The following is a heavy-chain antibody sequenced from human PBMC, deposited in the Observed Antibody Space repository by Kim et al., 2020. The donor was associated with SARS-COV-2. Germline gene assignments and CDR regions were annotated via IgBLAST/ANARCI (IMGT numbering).Heavy chain of an antibody. J-gene: IGHJ4*02. CDR3: TTDGGGGHYYDSSGSFDY. V-gene: IGHV3-15*01. Sequence: GGSLRLSCAASGFTFSNAWMSWVRQAPGKGLEWVGRIKSKTDGGTTDYAAPVKGRFTISRDDSKNTLYLQMNSLKTEDTAVYYCTTDGGGGHYYDSSGSFDYWGQGTLVTVSS. D-gene: IGHD3-22*01. CDR2: IKSKTDGGTT. CDR1: GFTFSNAW.